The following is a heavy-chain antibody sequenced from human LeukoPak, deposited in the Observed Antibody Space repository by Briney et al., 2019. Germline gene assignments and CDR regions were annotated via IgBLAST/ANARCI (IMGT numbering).Heavy chain of an antibody. Sequence: ASVKVSCKASGYTFTSYYMHWVRQAPGQGLEWMGIINPSGGSTSYAQKFQGRVTMTRDTSTSTVYMELSSLRSEDTAVYYCARVSSDCSSTSCYAYDAFDIWGQGTMVTVSS. V-gene: IGHV1-46*01. D-gene: IGHD2-2*01. CDR1: GYTFTSYY. J-gene: IGHJ3*02. CDR2: INPSGGST. CDR3: ARVSSDCSSTSCYAYDAFDI.